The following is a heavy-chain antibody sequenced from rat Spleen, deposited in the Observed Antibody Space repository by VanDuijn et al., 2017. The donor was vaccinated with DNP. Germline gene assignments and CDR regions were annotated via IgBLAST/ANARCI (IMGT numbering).Heavy chain of an antibody. CDR1: GFSLNSYG. CDR2: ISSGGIT. J-gene: IGHJ2*01. D-gene: IGHD1-1*01. Sequence: QVQLKESGPGLVQPSQTLSLTCTVSGFSLNSYGVSWVRQPPGKGLEWIAAISSGGITYYNSALKSRLSISRDTSKSQVFLKMNSVQTEDTAMYFCARSTTVMSVDYWGQGVMVTVSS. CDR3: ARSTTVMSVDY. V-gene: IGHV2S12*01.